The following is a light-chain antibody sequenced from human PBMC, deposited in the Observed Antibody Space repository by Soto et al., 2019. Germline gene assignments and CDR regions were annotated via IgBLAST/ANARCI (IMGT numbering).Light chain of an antibody. Sequence: DIQMTQAPSSLSASVGDRVTITCRASQSISNFLNWYQKKPGKAPKLLIHTASTLQSVVPSTFSGAGSGTDFTLTISSLQAEDFASYYCQQSDSLPWTFGQGTTVEIK. CDR2: TAS. CDR3: QQSDSLPWT. J-gene: IGKJ1*01. CDR1: QSISNF. V-gene: IGKV1-39*01.